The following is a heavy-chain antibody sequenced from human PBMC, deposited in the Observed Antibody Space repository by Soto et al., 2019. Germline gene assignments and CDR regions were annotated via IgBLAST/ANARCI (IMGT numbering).Heavy chain of an antibody. Sequence: EVQLLESGGGLVQSGGSLTLSXAAXGFXFSXYAMSWVRQGPGKGLEWVSAVTGSGGSTYYADSVKGRFTISRDNSKNTLYLQMNTLRAEDTAFYYCAKGSASARPYYFDYWGQGTLVPVSS. CDR2: VTGSGGST. CDR3: AKGSASARPYYFDY. D-gene: IGHD6-6*01. V-gene: IGHV3-23*01. J-gene: IGHJ4*02. CDR1: GFXFSXYA.